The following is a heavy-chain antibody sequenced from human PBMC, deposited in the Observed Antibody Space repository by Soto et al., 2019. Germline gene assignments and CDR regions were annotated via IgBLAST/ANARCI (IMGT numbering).Heavy chain of an antibody. CDR3: AKPSGWFNT. D-gene: IGHD3-10*01. CDR2: IDGSGGTT. Sequence: GGALRLSCAASGFPFSSTDMTWVRQAPGKGLEWVSTIDGSGGTTYYADAVKGRFTISRDNSINTVFLQMNSLRADDTALYFCAKPSGWFNTWGQGALVTVSS. J-gene: IGHJ5*02. CDR1: GFPFSSTD. V-gene: IGHV3-23*01.